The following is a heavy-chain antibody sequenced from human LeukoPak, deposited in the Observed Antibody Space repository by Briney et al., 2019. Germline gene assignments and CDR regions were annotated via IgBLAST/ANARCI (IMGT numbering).Heavy chain of an antibody. J-gene: IGHJ4*02. CDR1: GFIVSDND. Sequence: GGSLRLSCAASGFIVSDNDIKWVRQAPGKGLDWVSLIYADGSTHYTDSVKGRFSISRDNSQNTVYLQMNSLRGEDTAVYFCAKRSVPVRPGYWGQGTLVTVSS. CDR3: AKRSVPVRPGY. CDR2: IYADGST. D-gene: IGHD2-8*02. V-gene: IGHV3-66*04.